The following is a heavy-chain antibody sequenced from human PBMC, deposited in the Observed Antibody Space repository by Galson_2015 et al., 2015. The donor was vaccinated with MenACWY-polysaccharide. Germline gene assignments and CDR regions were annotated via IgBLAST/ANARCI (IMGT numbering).Heavy chain of an antibody. D-gene: IGHD3-22*01. CDR1: GFTFSSYW. Sequence: SLRLSCAASGFTFSSYWMSWVRQAPGKGLEWVANIKQDGSEKYYVDSVKGRFTISRDNAKNSLYLQMNSLRAEDTAVYYCAREVSEVVITTYYFDYWGQGTLVTVSS. J-gene: IGHJ4*02. CDR3: AREVSEVVITTYYFDY. V-gene: IGHV3-7*01. CDR2: IKQDGSEK.